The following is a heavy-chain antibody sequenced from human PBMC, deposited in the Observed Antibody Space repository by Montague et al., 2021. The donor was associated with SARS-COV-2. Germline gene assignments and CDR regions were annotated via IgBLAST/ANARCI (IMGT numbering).Heavy chain of an antibody. CDR3: ARQDAWAYCGDECYRGWFDS. Sequence: SETLSLTCTVSFGSISTYHWSWIRQPPRKGLEWIGFIFYNGSTKYNPSLKRRVSISLDTSKNQFSLKLSSVTAADTAVYYCARQDAWAYCGDECYRGWFDSWGQGTLVTVSS. D-gene: IGHD2-21*01. CDR2: IFYNGST. J-gene: IGHJ5*01. V-gene: IGHV4-59*01. CDR1: FGSISTYH.